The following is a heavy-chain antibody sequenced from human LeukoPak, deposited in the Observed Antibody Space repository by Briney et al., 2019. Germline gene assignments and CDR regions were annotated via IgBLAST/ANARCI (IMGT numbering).Heavy chain of an antibody. CDR3: ARDSIQQQLVLEDRGYPYYFEH. CDR1: RFTFSSYS. J-gene: IGHJ4*02. Sequence: PGGSLRLSCAASRFTFSSYSMNWVRQAPGKGLEWVSSISSSGNYIYYADSVKGRFTISRDNAKNSRYLQMNSLRAEDTAVYYCARDSIQQQLVLEDRGYPYYFEHWGQGTLVTVSS. V-gene: IGHV3-21*01. D-gene: IGHD6-13*01. CDR2: ISSSGNYI.